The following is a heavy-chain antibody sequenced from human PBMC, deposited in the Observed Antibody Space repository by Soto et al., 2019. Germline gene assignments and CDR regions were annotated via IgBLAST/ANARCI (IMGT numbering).Heavy chain of an antibody. CDR2: IWYDGSNK. V-gene: IGHV3-33*01. CDR1: GFTFSSYG. J-gene: IGHJ4*02. Sequence: GGSLRLSCAASGFTFSSYGMHWVRQAPGKGLEWVAVIWYDGSNKFYADSVKGRFTISRDNSKNTLYLQMNSLRAEDTAVYYCARVRPDYGDFDYWGQGTLVTVSS. CDR3: ARVRPDYGDFDY. D-gene: IGHD4-17*01.